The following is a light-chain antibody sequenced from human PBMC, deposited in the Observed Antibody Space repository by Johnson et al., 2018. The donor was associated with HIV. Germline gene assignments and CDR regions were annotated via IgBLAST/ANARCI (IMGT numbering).Light chain of an antibody. V-gene: IGLV1-51*02. CDR2: ENN. CDR3: GTWDSSLSALV. CDR1: SSNIGNNY. J-gene: IGLJ1*01. Sequence: QSVLTQPPSVSAAPGQKVTISCSGSSSNIGNNYVSWYQQLPGTAPKLLIYENNKRPSGIPARFSGSKSVTSATLGITGLQTGDEADYYCGTWDSSLSALVFGTGTKVTAL.